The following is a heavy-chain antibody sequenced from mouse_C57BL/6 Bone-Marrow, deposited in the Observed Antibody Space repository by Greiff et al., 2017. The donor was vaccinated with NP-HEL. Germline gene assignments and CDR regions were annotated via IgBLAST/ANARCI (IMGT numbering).Heavy chain of an antibody. CDR3: ARVLYYGSSPLYFDV. V-gene: IGHV5-4*03. J-gene: IGHJ1*03. Sequence: EVKLMESGGGLVKPGGSLKLSCAASGFTFSSYAMSWVRQTPEKRLEWVATISDGGSYTYYPDNVKGRFTISRDNAKNNLYLQMSHLKSEDTAMYYCARVLYYGSSPLYFDVWGTGTTVTVSS. D-gene: IGHD1-1*01. CDR1: GFTFSSYA. CDR2: ISDGGSYT.